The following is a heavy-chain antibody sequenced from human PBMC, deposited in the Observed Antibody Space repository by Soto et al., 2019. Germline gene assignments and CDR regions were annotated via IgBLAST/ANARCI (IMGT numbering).Heavy chain of an antibody. J-gene: IGHJ4*02. Sequence: QVQLVQSGAEEKKPGASVKVSCKASGYTFTSYAMHWVRQAPGQRLEWMGWINAGNGNTKYSQKFQGRVTTTRDTPASTAYMELSSLRSEDTAVYSCERSPGGWLHYFDYWGQGTLVTVSS. D-gene: IGHD6-19*01. CDR1: GYTFTSYA. CDR2: INAGNGNT. CDR3: ERSPGGWLHYFDY. V-gene: IGHV1-3*05.